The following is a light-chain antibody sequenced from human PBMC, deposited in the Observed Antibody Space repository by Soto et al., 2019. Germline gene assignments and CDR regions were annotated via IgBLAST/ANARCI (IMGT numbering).Light chain of an antibody. CDR1: QSISSSH. Sequence: VVMTQSPATLSVPPGEVATLSCSASQSISSSHLAWYQQKPGQAPRLLIYGASSRATGIPDRFSGSGSGTDFTLTIRRLEPEDFAVYYCQQYNTWPPITCGQGTRREIK. CDR2: GAS. CDR3: QQYNTWPPIT. V-gene: IGKV3-20*01. J-gene: IGKJ5*01.